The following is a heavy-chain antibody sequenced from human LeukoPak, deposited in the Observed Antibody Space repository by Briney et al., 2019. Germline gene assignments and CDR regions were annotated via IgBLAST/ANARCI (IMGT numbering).Heavy chain of an antibody. Sequence: GASVKVSCKASGYTFTSYAMHWVRQAPGQRLEWMGWINAGNGNTKYSQEFQGRVTITRDTSASTAYMELSSLRSEDMAVYYCARGPRVDWNYYFDYWGQGTLVTVSS. CDR1: GYTFTSYA. CDR2: INAGNGNT. CDR3: ARGPRVDWNYYFDY. J-gene: IGHJ4*02. V-gene: IGHV1-3*03. D-gene: IGHD1-7*01.